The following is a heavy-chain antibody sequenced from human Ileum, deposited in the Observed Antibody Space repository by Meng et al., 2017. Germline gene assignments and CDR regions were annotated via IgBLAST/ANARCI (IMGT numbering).Heavy chain of an antibody. V-gene: IGHV3-23*01. CDR1: GFTFSSYT. D-gene: IGHD2-8*02. J-gene: IGHJ5*02. Sequence: GESLKISCAASGFTFSSYTMTCVRQAPGKGLEWVSSITYTGSRTYYADSVKGRFTISRDNSKNTVYLQMNSLRADDTAVYYWANTYCTGDGCDRNSETWGQGTRVTVSS. CDR2: ITYTGSRT. CDR3: ANTYCTGDGCDRNSET.